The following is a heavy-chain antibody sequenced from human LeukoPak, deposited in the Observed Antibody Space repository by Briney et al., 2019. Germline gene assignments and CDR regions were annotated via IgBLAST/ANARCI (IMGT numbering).Heavy chain of an antibody. J-gene: IGHJ4*02. CDR1: GFTFSSYA. CDR2: ISYDGSNK. D-gene: IGHD6-13*01. CDR3: ARDSSIAAAGTGGLDY. V-gene: IGHV3-30*04. Sequence: PGGSLRLSCAASGFTFSSYAMHWVRQAPGKGLEWVAVISYDGSNKYYADSVKGRFTISRDNSKNTLYLQMNSLRAEDTAVYYCARDSSIAAAGTGGLDYWGQGTLVTVSS.